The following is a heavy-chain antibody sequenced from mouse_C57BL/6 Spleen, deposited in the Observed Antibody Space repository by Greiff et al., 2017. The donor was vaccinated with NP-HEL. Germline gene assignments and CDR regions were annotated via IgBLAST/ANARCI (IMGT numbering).Heavy chain of an antibody. D-gene: IGHD1-1*01. CDR1: GYTFTSYW. Sequence: QDQLQQPGAELVKPGASVKLSCKASGYTFTSYWMQWVKQRPGQGLEWIGEIDPSDSYTNYNQKFKGKATLTVDTSSSTAYMQLSSLTSEDSAVYYCAAPITTGAAMDYWGQGTSVTVSS. J-gene: IGHJ4*01. CDR2: IDPSDSYT. V-gene: IGHV1-50*01. CDR3: AAPITTGAAMDY.